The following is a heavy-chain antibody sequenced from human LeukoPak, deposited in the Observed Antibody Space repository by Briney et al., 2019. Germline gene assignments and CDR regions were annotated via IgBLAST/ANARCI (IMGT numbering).Heavy chain of an antibody. Sequence: SETLSLTCAVSGYSISSGHYWGWIRQPPGKGLECIGRIYHSGNTYYNPSLKCRVTISVDTSRNEFSLKLSSVTAADTAVYYCARLGYSSSWHHSGAFDIWGQGTMVTVSS. D-gene: IGHD6-13*01. J-gene: IGHJ3*02. CDR2: IYHSGNT. V-gene: IGHV4-38-2*01. CDR1: GYSISSGHY. CDR3: ARLGYSSSWHHSGAFDI.